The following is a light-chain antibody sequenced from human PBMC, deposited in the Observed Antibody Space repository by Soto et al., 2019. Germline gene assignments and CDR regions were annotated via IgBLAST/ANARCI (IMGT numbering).Light chain of an antibody. CDR2: AAS. J-gene: IGKJ5*01. CDR1: QGIRNF. Sequence: DIQMTQSPSSLSASVEDRVTITCRASQGIRNFLAWYQQKPGKVPKLLISAASTLESGVPSRFSGSGSGTDFTLTITSLQPEDVATYYCQKYSSVITFGQGTRLEIK. CDR3: QKYSSVIT. V-gene: IGKV1-27*01.